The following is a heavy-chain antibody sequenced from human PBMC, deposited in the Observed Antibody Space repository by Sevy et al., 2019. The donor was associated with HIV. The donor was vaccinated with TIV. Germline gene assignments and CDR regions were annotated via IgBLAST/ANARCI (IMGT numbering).Heavy chain of an antibody. CDR2: IYTSGST. D-gene: IGHD2-15*01. CDR3: ARDRYCSGGSCYQGGWFDP. V-gene: IGHV4-4*07. Sequence: KQSQTLSLTCTVSGGSISSYYWSWIRQPAGKGLEWIGRIYTSGSTNFNPSLKSRVIMSVDTSKNQFSLKLRSVTAADTAVYYCARDRYCSGGSCYQGGWFDPWGQGTLVTVSS. CDR1: GGSISSYY. J-gene: IGHJ5*02.